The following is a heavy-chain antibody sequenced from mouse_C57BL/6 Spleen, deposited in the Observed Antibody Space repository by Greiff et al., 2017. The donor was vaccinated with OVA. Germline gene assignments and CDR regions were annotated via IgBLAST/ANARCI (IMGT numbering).Heavy chain of an antibody. CDR1: GYTFTSYW. CDR2: IDPSDSYT. CDR3: ARGFYSTYVGY. J-gene: IGHJ2*01. V-gene: IGHV1-69*01. Sequence: VQLQQPGAELVMPGASVKLSCKASGYTFTSYWMHWVKQRPGQGLEWIGEIDPSDSYTNYNQKFKGKSTLTVATSSSTAYMQLSSLTSASSAVYCCARGFYSTYVGYWCPGTTLTVSS. D-gene: IGHD2-5*01.